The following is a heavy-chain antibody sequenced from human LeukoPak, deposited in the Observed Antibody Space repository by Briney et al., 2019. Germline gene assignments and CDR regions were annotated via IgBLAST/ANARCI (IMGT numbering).Heavy chain of an antibody. CDR3: AKDREPIVVVLTTAIDY. J-gene: IGHJ4*02. V-gene: IGHV3-30*02. CDR1: GFTFSNYG. CDR2: IRYDGSNK. Sequence: PGGSLRLSCAASGFTFSNYGMHWVRQAPGKGLEWVAFIRYDGSNKKYADSAKGRFTISRDNSKNTLYLQMYSLRAEDTAVYYCAKDREPIVVVLTTAIDYWGQGTLVTVSS. D-gene: IGHD3-22*01.